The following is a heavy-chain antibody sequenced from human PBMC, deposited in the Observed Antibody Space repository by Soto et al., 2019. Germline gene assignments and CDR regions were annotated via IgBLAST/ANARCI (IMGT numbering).Heavy chain of an antibody. CDR2: INNSGGST. D-gene: IGHD1-26*01. CDR1: GFTFSTYA. J-gene: IGHJ4*02. Sequence: GGSLRLSCAASGFTFSTYAMSWVRQAPGKGLEWVSTINNSGGSTYYADSVKGRFTISRDNSNDMLYLQMNGLRAEDTALYYCAKKAGKWELLTPLDYWGQGTLVTVSS. CDR3: AKKAGKWELLTPLDY. V-gene: IGHV3-23*01.